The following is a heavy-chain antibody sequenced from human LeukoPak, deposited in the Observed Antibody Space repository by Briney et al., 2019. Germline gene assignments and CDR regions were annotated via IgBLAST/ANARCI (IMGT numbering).Heavy chain of an antibody. V-gene: IGHV4-59*02. D-gene: IGHD2-15*01. CDR2: IYYSGST. CDR3: ASTSGYCSGGNCYSAFDY. CDR1: GGSVSTYY. J-gene: IGHJ4*02. Sequence: SETLSLTCTVSGGSVSTYYWNWIRQPPGKGLEWIGYIYYSGSTNYNPSLKSRLTISVDTSNTQFSLKLSYVTAADTAVYYCASTSGYCSGGNCYSAFDYWGQGTLVTVSS.